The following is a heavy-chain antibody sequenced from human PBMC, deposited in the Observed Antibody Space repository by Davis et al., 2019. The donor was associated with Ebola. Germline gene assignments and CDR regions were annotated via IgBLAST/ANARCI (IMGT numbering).Heavy chain of an antibody. CDR1: GGSISSSSYY. J-gene: IGHJ4*02. CDR2: IYYSGST. CDR3: ARRVRGYCSGGSCYAFFDY. V-gene: IGHV4-39*01. D-gene: IGHD2-15*01. Sequence: PGGSLRLSCTVSGGSISSSSYYWGWIRQPPGKGLEWIGSIYYSGSTYYNPSLKSRVTISVDTSKNQFSLKLSSVTAADTAVYYCARRVRGYCSGGSCYAFFDYWGQGTLVTVSS.